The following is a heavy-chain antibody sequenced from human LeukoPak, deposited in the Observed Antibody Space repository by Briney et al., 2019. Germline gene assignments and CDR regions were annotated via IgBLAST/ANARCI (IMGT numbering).Heavy chain of an antibody. CDR3: ARDGYD. Sequence: GGSLRLSCAASGFTFSSYAMHWVRQAPGKGLEWVAVISYDGSNKYYADSVKGRFTISRDNPKNTLYLQMNSLRAEDTAVYYCARDGYDWGQGTLVTVSS. CDR2: ISYDGSNK. V-gene: IGHV3-30-3*01. D-gene: IGHD1-1*01. J-gene: IGHJ4*02. CDR1: GFTFSSYA.